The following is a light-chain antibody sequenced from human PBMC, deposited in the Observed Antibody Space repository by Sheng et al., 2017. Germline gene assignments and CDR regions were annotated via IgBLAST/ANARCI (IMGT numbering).Light chain of an antibody. CDR3: QQYNSYSTWT. CDR1: QSLNNA. CDR2: DAS. Sequence: IQMTQSPSTLSASVGDRVIITCRASQSLNNALAWYQVKPGKAPKFLIYDASTLQRGVPSRFSGSGSGTEFTLTISSLQPDDFATYYCQQYNSYSTWTFGQGTKVEIK. J-gene: IGKJ1*01. V-gene: IGKV1-5*01.